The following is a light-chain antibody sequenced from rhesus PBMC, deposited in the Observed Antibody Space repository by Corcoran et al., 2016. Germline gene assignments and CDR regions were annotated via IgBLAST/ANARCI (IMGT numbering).Light chain of an antibody. Sequence: EIVVTQSPATLSLSPGDRATLSCRASQSVGNYLGWFQQKPGQAPRFLIYGASSRAPGLPNRSSGSGSGTDFTLTITSLEPEDVGVYYCQQSSNFWTFGQGTKVEIK. J-gene: IGKJ1*01. CDR1: QSVGNY. CDR3: QQSSNFWT. V-gene: IGKV3-24*04. CDR2: GAS.